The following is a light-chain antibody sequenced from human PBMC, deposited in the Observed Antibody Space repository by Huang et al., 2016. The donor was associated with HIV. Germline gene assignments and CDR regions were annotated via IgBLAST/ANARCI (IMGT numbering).Light chain of an antibody. CDR1: QSVSSN. CDR3: QQYNNWPPNT. Sequence: EIVMTQSLATLSVSPGERATLSCRASQSVSSNLAWYQQKPGQAPRLLIYGASTRATGIPARFSGSGSGTEFTLTISRLQSEDFAVYYCQQYNNWPPNTFGQGTKLEIK. V-gene: IGKV3-15*01. J-gene: IGKJ2*01. CDR2: GAS.